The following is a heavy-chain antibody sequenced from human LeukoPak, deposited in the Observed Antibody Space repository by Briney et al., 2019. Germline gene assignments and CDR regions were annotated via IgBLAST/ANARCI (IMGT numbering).Heavy chain of an antibody. J-gene: IGHJ4*02. CDR3: AKGFSSSSWLYYFDY. D-gene: IGHD6-13*01. CDR2: ISWNSGSI. V-gene: IGHV3-9*01. Sequence: GGSLRLSCAASGFTFDDYAMHWVRQAPGKGLEWVSGISWNSGSIGYADSVKGRFTISRDNAKNSLYLQMNSLRAEDTALHYCAKGFSSSSWLYYFDYWGQGTLVTVSS. CDR1: GFTFDDYA.